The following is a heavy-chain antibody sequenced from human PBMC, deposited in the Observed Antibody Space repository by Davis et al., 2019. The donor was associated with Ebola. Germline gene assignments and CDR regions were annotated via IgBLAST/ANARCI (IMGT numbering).Heavy chain of an antibody. J-gene: IGHJ4*02. CDR3: AKGPFVAFD. Sequence: MPSETLSLTCGVSGGSFTNNYWSWVRQFPDKGLEWIGEINHSGITDYNPSLQSRVTISVDTSKNAFSLKMTSVTAADTAMYYYAKGPFVAFDWGQGTLVTVSS. CDR1: GGSFTNNY. CDR2: INHSGIT. D-gene: IGHD3-3*02. V-gene: IGHV4-34*01.